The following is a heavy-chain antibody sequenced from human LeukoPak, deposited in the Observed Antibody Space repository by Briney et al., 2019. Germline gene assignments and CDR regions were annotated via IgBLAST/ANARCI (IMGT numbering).Heavy chain of an antibody. CDR3: ARRPYYGDYATPYWYFDL. Sequence: SETLSLTCTVSSGSFSSYYWSWIRQPPGKGLEWIGEINHSGSTNYNPSLKSRVTISVDTSKNQFSLKLSSVTAADTAVYYCARRPYYGDYATPYWYFDLWGRGTLVTVSS. V-gene: IGHV4-34*01. CDR1: SGSFSSYY. D-gene: IGHD4-17*01. CDR2: INHSGST. J-gene: IGHJ2*01.